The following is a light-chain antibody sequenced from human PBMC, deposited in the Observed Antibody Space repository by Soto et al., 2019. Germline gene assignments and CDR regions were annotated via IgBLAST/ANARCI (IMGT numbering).Light chain of an antibody. Sequence: QSVLTQPPSVSAAPGQKVTISFSGSSSNIGNNYVSWYQQLPGTATKLLIYENNKRPSGIPDRFSGSKSGTSATLGITGLQTGDEADYYCGTWHSSLSAGVFGGGTKLTVL. CDR3: GTWHSSLSAGV. V-gene: IGLV1-51*02. J-gene: IGLJ3*02. CDR2: ENN. CDR1: SSNIGNNY.